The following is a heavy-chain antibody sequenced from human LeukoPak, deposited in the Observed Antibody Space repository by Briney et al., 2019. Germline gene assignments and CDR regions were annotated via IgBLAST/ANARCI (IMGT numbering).Heavy chain of an antibody. V-gene: IGHV1-2*02. CDR3: ARDYYDSSGYLAGFDY. J-gene: IGHJ4*02. D-gene: IGHD3-22*01. CDR1: GYTFTGYY. CDR2: INPNSGGT. Sequence: ASVTVSCTASGYTFTGYYMHWVRQAPGQGLEWMGWINPNSGGTNYAQKFQGRVTMTRDTSISTAYMELSRLRSDDTAVYYCARDYYDSSGYLAGFDYWGQGTLVTVSS.